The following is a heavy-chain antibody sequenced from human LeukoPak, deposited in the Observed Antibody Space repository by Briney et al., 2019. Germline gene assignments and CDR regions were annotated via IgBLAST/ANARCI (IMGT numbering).Heavy chain of an antibody. CDR1: GYTFTGYY. J-gene: IGHJ4*02. V-gene: IGHV1-2*02. CDR3: ARDIEWFGELLTDY. Sequence: ASVKVSCKASGYTFTGYYMHWVRQAPGQGLEWMGWINPNSGGTNYAKKFQGGVTMTRDTSISTAYMELSRLRSDDTAVYYCARDIEWFGELLTDYWGQGTLVTVSS. CDR2: INPNSGGT. D-gene: IGHD3-10*01.